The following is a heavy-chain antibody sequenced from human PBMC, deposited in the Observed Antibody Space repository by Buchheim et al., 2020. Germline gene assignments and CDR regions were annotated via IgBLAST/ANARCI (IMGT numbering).Heavy chain of an antibody. Sequence: EVQLVESGGGLLQPGGSLRLSCAASGFTFSNYWMHWVRQAPGKGLAWVSGVNSDGRNAVYADSVKGRFTISRDNARNTLYLQMTGLRDDDSAVYYCTRGTPNYSAYDYWGQGT. CDR2: VNSDGRNA. J-gene: IGHJ4*02. D-gene: IGHD5-12*01. CDR3: TRGTPNYSAYDY. CDR1: GFTFSNYW. V-gene: IGHV3-74*01.